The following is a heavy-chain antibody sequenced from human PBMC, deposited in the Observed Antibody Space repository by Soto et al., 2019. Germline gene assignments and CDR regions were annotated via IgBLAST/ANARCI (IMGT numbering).Heavy chain of an antibody. CDR2: ISYEGSNY. Sequence: QVQLVESGGGVVQPGRSLRLSCAASGFTFSDYGMHWVRQAPGKGLEWVAVISYEGSNYYYADSVKGRFTISRDKSKNTVYLHMNSLRAEDTAVYYCAKGWPGYSSGWFAFDIWGPGTMVTVSS. V-gene: IGHV3-30*18. CDR1: GFTFSDYG. CDR3: AKGWPGYSSGWFAFDI. J-gene: IGHJ3*02. D-gene: IGHD6-13*01.